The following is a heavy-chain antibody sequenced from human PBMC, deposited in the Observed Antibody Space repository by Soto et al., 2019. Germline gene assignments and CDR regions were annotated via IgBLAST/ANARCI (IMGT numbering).Heavy chain of an antibody. CDR3: ARNTARVTGYYYYYYGMDV. Sequence: GESLKISCKGSGYSFTSYWIGWVRQMPGKGLEWMGIINPGDSDTRYSPSFQGQVTISADKSISTAYLQWSSLKASDTAMYYCARNTARVTGYYYYYYGMDVWGQGTTVTVSS. V-gene: IGHV5-51*01. D-gene: IGHD5-18*01. CDR2: INPGDSDT. CDR1: GYSFTSYW. J-gene: IGHJ6*02.